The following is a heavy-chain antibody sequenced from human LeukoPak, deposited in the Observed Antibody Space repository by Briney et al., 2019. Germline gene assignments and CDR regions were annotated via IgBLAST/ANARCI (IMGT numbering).Heavy chain of an antibody. CDR2: IGSSSGPI. CDR1: GFTSSSYS. CDR3: ARENFWAFDY. V-gene: IGHV3-48*02. Sequence: GGSLRLSCTTSGFTSSSYSMNWVRQAPGKGLEWVSHIGSSSGPIYYADSVKGRFTISRDNAMNSLYLQLSSLRDEDTAVYFCARENFWAFDYWGQGALVTVSS. D-gene: IGHD7-27*01. J-gene: IGHJ4*02.